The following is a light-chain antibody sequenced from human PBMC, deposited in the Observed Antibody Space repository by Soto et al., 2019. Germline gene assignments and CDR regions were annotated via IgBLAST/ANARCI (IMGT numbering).Light chain of an antibody. Sequence: DIQMTQSPSSLSASVGDRVTITCRASRYIRSDLSWYQQKPGKAPKLLIYAASSLQSGVPSRFSGSGSGTDFTLTISSLQPEDFATYYCQQSYSTPITFGQGTRLEIK. CDR3: QQSYSTPIT. V-gene: IGKV1-39*01. CDR2: AAS. CDR1: RYIRSD. J-gene: IGKJ5*01.